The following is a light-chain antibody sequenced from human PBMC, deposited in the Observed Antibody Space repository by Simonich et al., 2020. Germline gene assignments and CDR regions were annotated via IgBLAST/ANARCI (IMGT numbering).Light chain of an antibody. CDR3: SSYTSSSTVV. J-gene: IGLJ2*01. V-gene: IGLV2-14*01. Sequence: QSALTPPASVSGSPGPSITISCTGTRSDVGGYTYVSWYQPHPGKAPKLMIYDVIKRPSGVSNRFAGAKSGNTASLTISGLQAEDEADYYCSSYTSSSTVVFGGGTKLTVL. CDR2: DVI. CDR1: RSDVGGYTY.